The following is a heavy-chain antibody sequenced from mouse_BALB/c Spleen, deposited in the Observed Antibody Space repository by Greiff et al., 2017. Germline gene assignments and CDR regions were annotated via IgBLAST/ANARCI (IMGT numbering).Heavy chain of an antibody. Sequence: EVKLVESGGDLVKPGGSLKLSCAASGFTFSSYGMSWVRQTPDKRLEWVATISSGGSYTYYPDSVKGRFTISRDNAKNTLYLQMSSLKSEDTAMYYCARHEKYGNYAYAMDYWGQGTSVTVSS. CDR1: GFTFSSYG. D-gene: IGHD2-10*02. CDR3: ARHEKYGNYAYAMDY. J-gene: IGHJ4*01. V-gene: IGHV5-6*01. CDR2: ISSGGSYT.